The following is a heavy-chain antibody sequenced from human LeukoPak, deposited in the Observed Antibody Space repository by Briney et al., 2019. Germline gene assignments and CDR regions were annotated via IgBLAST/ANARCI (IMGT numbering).Heavy chain of an antibody. CDR1: GFTVSSNY. V-gene: IGHV3-53*01. D-gene: IGHD5-18*01. Sequence: GGSLRLSCAASGFTVSSNYMTWVRQAPGKGLEWVSVIYSGGSTYYADSVKGRFTISRDNSKNTLYLQMNSLRAEDTAVYYCARGRGDTAVVTGDYYYYMDVWGKGTTVTVSS. J-gene: IGHJ6*03. CDR2: IYSGGST. CDR3: ARGRGDTAVVTGDYYYYMDV.